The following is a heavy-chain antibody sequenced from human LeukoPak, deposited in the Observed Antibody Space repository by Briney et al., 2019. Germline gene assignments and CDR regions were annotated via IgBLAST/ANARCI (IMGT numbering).Heavy chain of an antibody. V-gene: IGHV3-30*04. D-gene: IGHD4-17*01. J-gene: IGHJ4*02. CDR2: ISYDGSNK. CDR1: GFTFSSYA. Sequence: GGSLRLSCAASGFTFSSYAMHWVRQAPGKGLEGWAVISYDGSNKYYADSVKGRFTISRDNSKNTLYLQMNSLRAEDTAVYYCARDRDDYGDYVKFDYWGQGTLVTVSS. CDR3: ARDRDDYGDYVKFDY.